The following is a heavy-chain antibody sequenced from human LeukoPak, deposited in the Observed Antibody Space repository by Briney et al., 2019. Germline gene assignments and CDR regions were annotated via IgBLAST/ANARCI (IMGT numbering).Heavy chain of an antibody. CDR1: GFTFSSYS. CDR2: ISISSSYL. J-gene: IGHJ3*02. V-gene: IGHV3-21*01. D-gene: IGHD7-27*01. CDR3: ARDKNWGSGAFDI. Sequence: GGSLRLSCAASGFTFSSYSMIWVRQAPGKGLEWVSSISISSSYLYYADSVKGRFTISSDNAKNSLYLQMNSLRAEDTAVYYCARDKNWGSGAFDIWGQGTMVTVSS.